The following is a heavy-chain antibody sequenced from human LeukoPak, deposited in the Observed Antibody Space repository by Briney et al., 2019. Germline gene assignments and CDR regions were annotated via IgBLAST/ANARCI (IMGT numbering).Heavy chain of an antibody. J-gene: IGHJ4*02. CDR1: GGSISGYY. Sequence: KASETLSLTCTVSGGSISGYYWSWIRQPPGKGLEWIGEINHSGSTNYNPSLKSRVTISVDTSKNQFSLKLSSVTAADTAVYYCARDTAYYDILTDYWGQGTLVTVSS. CDR3: ARDTAYYDILTDY. V-gene: IGHV4-34*01. CDR2: INHSGST. D-gene: IGHD3-9*01.